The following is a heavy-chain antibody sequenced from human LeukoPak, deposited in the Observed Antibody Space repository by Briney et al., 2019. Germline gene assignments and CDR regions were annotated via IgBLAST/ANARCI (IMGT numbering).Heavy chain of an antibody. V-gene: IGHV3-30*01. CDR1: GFTFSSYA. Sequence: GGSLRLSCEASGFTFSSYAMHWVRQAPGEGLGWVALISYDGSNNYFADSVKGRFTISRDNSKNTLYLEMNSLRAEHSAVYYCVREPNFCSRYRWFDPWGQGTLVTVSS. D-gene: IGHD3-3*01. CDR3: VREPNFCSRYRWFDP. CDR2: ISYDGSNN. J-gene: IGHJ5*02.